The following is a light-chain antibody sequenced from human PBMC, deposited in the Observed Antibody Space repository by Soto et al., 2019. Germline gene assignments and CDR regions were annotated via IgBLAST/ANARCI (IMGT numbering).Light chain of an antibody. CDR1: QSVSSAY. CDR2: AAS. Sequence: EIVLTQSPGTLSLSPGERATLSCRASQSVSSAYLAWYQHKPGQPPTLLIYAASSRVTGIPDRFSGSGSGTDFTVTISSLEPDDFEVYYCQQYGSSSTWTFGQGTKVEIK. CDR3: QQYGSSSTWT. V-gene: IGKV3-20*01. J-gene: IGKJ1*01.